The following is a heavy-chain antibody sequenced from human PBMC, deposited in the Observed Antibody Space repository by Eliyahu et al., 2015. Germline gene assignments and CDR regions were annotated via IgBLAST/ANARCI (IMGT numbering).Heavy chain of an antibody. D-gene: IGHD1-1*01. CDR2: ISGNGGST. Sequence: EVQLVESGGGLVQPGGSLXXSCXASGFTFSSXVMGWVRQAPRKGLEWVSVISGNGGSTYYTDSVKGRFSISRDNSKNTLYLQMNSLRAEDTAVYYCASRPARGRFDYWGQGTLVTVSS. CDR1: GFTFSSXV. V-gene: IGHV3-23*04. CDR3: ASRPARGRFDY. J-gene: IGHJ4*02.